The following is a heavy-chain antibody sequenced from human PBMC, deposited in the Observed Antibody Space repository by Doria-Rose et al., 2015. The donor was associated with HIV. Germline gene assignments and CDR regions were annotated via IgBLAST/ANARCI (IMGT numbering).Heavy chain of an antibody. CDR1: GVSLSSPGMG. D-gene: IGHD6-13*01. V-gene: IGHV2-26*01. Sequence: QESGPVLVKPTETLTLTCTVSGVSLSSPGMGVSWIRQPPGKALEWLANIFSDDERSYKTSLKSRLTISMGTSKRQVVLTMTDMDPVDTATYYCARIKSSRWYHKYYFDFWGQGTLVIVSA. CDR2: IFSDDER. CDR3: ARIKSSRWYHKYYFDF. J-gene: IGHJ4*02.